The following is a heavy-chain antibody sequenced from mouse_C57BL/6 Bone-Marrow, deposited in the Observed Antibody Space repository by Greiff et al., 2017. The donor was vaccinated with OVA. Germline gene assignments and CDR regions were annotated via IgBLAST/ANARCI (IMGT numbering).Heavy chain of an antibody. D-gene: IGHD1-1*01. CDR2: ISNGGGST. CDR1: GFTFSDYY. V-gene: IGHV5-12*01. Sequence: DVMLVESGGGLVQPGGSLKLSCAASGFTFSDYYMYWVRQTPEKRLEWVAYISNGGGSTYYPDTVKGRFTISRDNAKNTLYLQMSRLKSEDTAMYYCARQDYYGRPGYFDVWGTGTTVTVSS. J-gene: IGHJ1*03. CDR3: ARQDYYGRPGYFDV.